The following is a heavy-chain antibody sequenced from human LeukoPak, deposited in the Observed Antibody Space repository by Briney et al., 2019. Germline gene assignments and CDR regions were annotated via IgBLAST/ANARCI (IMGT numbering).Heavy chain of an antibody. CDR2: ISGGGENT. D-gene: IGHD6-6*01. CDR3: ARRIAARPWSPPFAC. J-gene: IGHJ4*02. Sequence: GGSLRLSCVASGSTFSSYSMTWVRQAPGKGLEWVSAISGGGENTYYADSVKGRFTISRDNSKNTLYLQMHSLRAEDTDVYYCARRIAARPWSPPFACWGQGTLVTVSS. CDR1: GSTFSSYS. V-gene: IGHV3-23*01.